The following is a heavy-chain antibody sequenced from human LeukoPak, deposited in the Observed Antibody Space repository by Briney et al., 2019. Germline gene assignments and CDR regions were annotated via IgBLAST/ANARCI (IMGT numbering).Heavy chain of an antibody. CDR3: ARVYCSGGSCYSGRYKINWFDP. Sequence: VASVKVSCKASGYTFTSYFIHWVRQAPGQGLEWMGIINPSGGSTSYAQKFQGRVIMTRDMSTSTVYMELSSLRSEDTAVYYCARVYCSGGSCYSGRYKINWFDPWGQGTLVTVSS. CDR1: GYTFTSYF. V-gene: IGHV1-46*01. CDR2: INPSGGST. D-gene: IGHD2-15*01. J-gene: IGHJ5*02.